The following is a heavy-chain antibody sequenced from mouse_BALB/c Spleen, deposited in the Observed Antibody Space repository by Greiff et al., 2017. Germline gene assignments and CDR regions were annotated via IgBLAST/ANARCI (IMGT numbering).Heavy chain of an antibody. CDR3: VSYEYGVYYAMDY. D-gene: IGHD2-4*01. V-gene: IGHV10-1*02. CDR2: IRSKSNNYET. CDR1: GFTFNTYA. J-gene: IGHJ4*01. Sequence: DVKLVESGGGLVQPKGSLKFSCAASGFTFNTYAMNWVRQAPGKGLEWVACIRSKSNNYETYHTDYVKDRFTISRDDSQSMLYLQMNNLKTEYTAMYYCVSYEYGVYYAMDYWGQGTSVTVSS.